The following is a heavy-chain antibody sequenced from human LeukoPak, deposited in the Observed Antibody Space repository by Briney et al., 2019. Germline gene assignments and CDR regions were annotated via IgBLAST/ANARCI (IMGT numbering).Heavy chain of an antibody. CDR1: GGSISSSSYF. J-gene: IGHJ4*02. CDR2: IYYSGST. CDR3: ARLITAFQAFDS. D-gene: IGHD3-16*01. V-gene: IGHV4-39*01. Sequence: SETLSLTCTVSGGSISSSSYFWAWIRQPPGKGLEWIGSIYYSGSTYYNLSLNSRVTISVDTSKNQFSLNLSSVTAADTAVYYCARLITAFQAFDSWGQGTLVTVSS.